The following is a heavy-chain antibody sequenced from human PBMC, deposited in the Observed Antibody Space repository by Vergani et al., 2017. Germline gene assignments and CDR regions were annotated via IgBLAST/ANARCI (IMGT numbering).Heavy chain of an antibody. CDR3: ARGVWFGESFGAFDI. CDR2: ISTYNGNT. CDR1: GYTFTSYG. D-gene: IGHD3-10*01. J-gene: IGHJ3*02. Sequence: QVQLVQSGAEVKKPGASVKVSCKASGYTFTSYGFSWVRQAPGQGLEWMGWISTYNGNTNYAQKLQGRVTMTTDTSTSTAYMELRSLRSDDTAGYYCARGVWFGESFGAFDIWGQGTMVTVSS. V-gene: IGHV1-18*01.